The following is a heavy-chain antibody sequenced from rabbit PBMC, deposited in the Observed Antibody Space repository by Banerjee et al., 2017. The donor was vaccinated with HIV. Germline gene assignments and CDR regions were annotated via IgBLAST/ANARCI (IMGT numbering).Heavy chain of an antibody. CDR1: GIDFSTHYD. Sequence: QEQLEESGGDLVKPEGSLTLTCTASGIDFSTHYDMCWVRQAPGKGLEWIACIGTGNSGRTWYANWAKGRFTISKTSSTTVTLQMTSLTVADTATYFCGRDRDGDAGYGSLALWGPGTLVTVS. CDR3: GRDRDGDAGYGSLAL. CDR2: IGTGNSGRT. D-gene: IGHD6-1*01. V-gene: IGHV1S45*01. J-gene: IGHJ4*01.